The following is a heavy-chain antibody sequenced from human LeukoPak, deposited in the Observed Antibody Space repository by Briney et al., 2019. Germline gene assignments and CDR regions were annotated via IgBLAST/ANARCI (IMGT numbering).Heavy chain of an antibody. Sequence: SETLSLTCTVSGGSISSYYWSWIRQPPGKGLEWIGYIYYSGSTNYNPSLKSRVTISADTSKNQFSLKLSSVTAADTAVYYCARLNGDYDYWGQGTLVTVSS. J-gene: IGHJ4*02. CDR2: IYYSGST. CDR1: GGSISSYY. CDR3: ARLNGDYDY. V-gene: IGHV4-59*08. D-gene: IGHD4-17*01.